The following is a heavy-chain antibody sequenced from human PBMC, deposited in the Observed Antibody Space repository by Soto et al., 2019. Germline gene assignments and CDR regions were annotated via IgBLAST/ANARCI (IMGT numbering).Heavy chain of an antibody. CDR1: GFTFSDHY. CDR2: ARNKANSYFT. J-gene: IGHJ6*03. D-gene: IGHD1-1*01. V-gene: IGHV3-72*01. CDR3: VRGTGGSLYYYMDV. Sequence: EVQLVESGGGLVQPGGSLRLSCAASGFTFSDHYMDWVRQAPGKGLEWVGRARNKANSYFTEYAASVKGRVTISRDESQNSQYQQMNSLRTDDTAVYYCVRGTGGSLYYYMDVWGKGTAVTVS.